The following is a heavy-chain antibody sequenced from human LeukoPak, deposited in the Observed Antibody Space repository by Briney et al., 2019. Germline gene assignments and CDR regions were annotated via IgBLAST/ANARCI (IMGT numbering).Heavy chain of an antibody. Sequence: ASVKVSCKASGYTFTSYGISWVRQAPGQGLEWMGWISAYNGNTNYAQKLQGRVTMTTDTSTSTAYMELRSLRSDDTAVYYCARALVNYYDSSGYYWTYYYYYYYMDVWGKGTTVTVSS. CDR2: ISAYNGNT. CDR3: ARALVNYYDSSGYYWTYYYYYYYMDV. CDR1: GYTFTSYG. J-gene: IGHJ6*03. V-gene: IGHV1-18*01. D-gene: IGHD3-22*01.